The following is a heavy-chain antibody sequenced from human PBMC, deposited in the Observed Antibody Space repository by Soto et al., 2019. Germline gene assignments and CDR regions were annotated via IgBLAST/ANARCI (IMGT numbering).Heavy chain of an antibody. CDR2: ISGSDDST. CDR1: GFTFSSYA. J-gene: IGHJ4*02. CDR3: AKRSSSSTLDY. Sequence: EVQLLESGGGLVQPGESLRLSCAASGFTFSSYARSWVRHAPGKGLEWVSVISGSDDSTYYADSVKGRFTISRDNSKNTLYLQMNSLRAEDTAVYYCAKRSSSSTLDYWGQGTLVTVSS. D-gene: IGHD6-6*01. V-gene: IGHV3-23*01.